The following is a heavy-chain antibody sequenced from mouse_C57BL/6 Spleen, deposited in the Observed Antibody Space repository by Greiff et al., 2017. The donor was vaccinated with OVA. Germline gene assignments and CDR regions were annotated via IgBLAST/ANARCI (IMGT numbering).Heavy chain of an antibody. J-gene: IGHJ3*01. V-gene: IGHV1-82*01. Sequence: QVQLQQSGPELVKPGASVKISCKASGYAFSSSWMNWVKQRPGKGLEWIGRIYPGDGDTNYNGKFKGKATLTADKSSSTAYMQLSSLTSEDSAVYFCAREGYYGSSFAYWGQGTLVTVSA. CDR3: AREGYYGSSFAY. D-gene: IGHD1-1*01. CDR1: GYAFSSSW. CDR2: IYPGDGDT.